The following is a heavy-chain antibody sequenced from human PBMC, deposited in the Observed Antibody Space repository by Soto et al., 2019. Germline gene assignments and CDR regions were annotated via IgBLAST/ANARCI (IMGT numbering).Heavy chain of an antibody. CDR1: GFTFSSYS. Sequence: EVQLVESGGGLVKPGGSLRLSCAAYGFTFSSYSMNWFRQAPGKGLEWVSSISSSSSYIYYADSVKGRFTISRDNAKNSLYLQMNSLRAEDTAVYYCARAPLPGYFEYWGQGTLVTVSS. D-gene: IGHD3-10*01. CDR2: ISSSSSYI. J-gene: IGHJ4*02. CDR3: ARAPLPGYFEY. V-gene: IGHV3-21*01.